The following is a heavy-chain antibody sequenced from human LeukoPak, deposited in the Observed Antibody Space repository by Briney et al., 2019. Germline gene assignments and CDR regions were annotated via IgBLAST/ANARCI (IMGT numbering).Heavy chain of an antibody. V-gene: IGHV3-7*03. CDR2: IKQDGSEK. CDR1: GFTFSSYW. CDR3: ARDPGLRYFDWTMSGYFDY. Sequence: GGSLRLSCAASGFTFSSYWMSWVRQAPGKGLEWAANIKQDGSEKYYVDSVKGRFTISRDNAKNSLYLQMNSLRAEDTAVYYCARDPGLRYFDWTMSGYFDYWGQGTLVTVSS. J-gene: IGHJ4*02. D-gene: IGHD3-9*01.